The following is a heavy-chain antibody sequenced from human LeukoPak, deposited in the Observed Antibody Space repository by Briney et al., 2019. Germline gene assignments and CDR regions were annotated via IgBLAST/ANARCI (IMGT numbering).Heavy chain of an antibody. CDR3: ARGGLGSDFWSGYHDY. V-gene: IGHV3-21*01. Sequence: PGGSLRLSCAASGFNFSSYSMNWVRQAPGKGLEWVSSISSSSTYIYYADSVRGRFTISRDNAKNSLYLQMNSLRAEDTAVYYCARGGLGSDFWSGYHDYWGQGTLVTVSS. D-gene: IGHD3-3*01. CDR1: GFNFSSYS. J-gene: IGHJ4*02. CDR2: ISSSSTYI.